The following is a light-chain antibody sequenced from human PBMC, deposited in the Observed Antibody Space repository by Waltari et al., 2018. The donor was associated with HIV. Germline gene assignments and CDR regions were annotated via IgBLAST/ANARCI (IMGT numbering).Light chain of an antibody. CDR3: SSYTSSSTLV. V-gene: IGLV2-14*01. J-gene: IGLJ1*01. CDR2: EVS. Sequence: QSALTQPASVSGSPGQSITISCTGTSSDVGGYNYVSWFQQHPGKAPQPMIYEVSNRPSGVSKRFSGSKSGNTASLTISGLQAEDEADYYCSSYTSSSTLVFGTGTKVTVL. CDR1: SSDVGGYNY.